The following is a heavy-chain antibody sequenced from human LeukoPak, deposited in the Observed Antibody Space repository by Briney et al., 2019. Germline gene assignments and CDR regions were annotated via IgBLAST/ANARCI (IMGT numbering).Heavy chain of an antibody. Sequence: GGSLRLSCAASGFTFSSYSMNWVRQAPGKGLEWVAVIWYDGSNKYYADSVKGRFTISRDNSKNTLYLQMNSLRAEDTAVYYCARQVVVAAATWFDPWGQGTLVTVSS. V-gene: IGHV3-33*08. CDR3: ARQVVVAAATWFDP. J-gene: IGHJ5*02. CDR1: GFTFSSYS. CDR2: IWYDGSNK. D-gene: IGHD2-15*01.